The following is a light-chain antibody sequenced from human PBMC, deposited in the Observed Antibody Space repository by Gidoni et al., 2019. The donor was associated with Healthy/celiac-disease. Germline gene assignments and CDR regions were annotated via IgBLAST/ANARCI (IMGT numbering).Light chain of an antibody. J-gene: IGKJ1*01. CDR1: QSVSSSY. V-gene: IGKV3-20*01. CDR3: QQYGSSRWT. Sequence: EIVLTQSPGTLSLPPGERATLSCRASQSVSSSYLAWYQQKPGQAPRLLIYGASSRATGIPDRFSGSGSGTDFTLTISRLEPEDFAVYYCQQYGSSRWTFGKGTKVEIK. CDR2: GAS.